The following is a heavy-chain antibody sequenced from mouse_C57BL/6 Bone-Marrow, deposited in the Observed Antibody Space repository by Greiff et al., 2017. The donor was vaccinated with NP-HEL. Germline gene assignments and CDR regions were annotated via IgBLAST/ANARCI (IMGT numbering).Heavy chain of an antibody. J-gene: IGHJ3*01. V-gene: IGHV2-6-1*01. CDR3: ARHEGHYYGLFAY. D-gene: IGHD1-2*01. CDR2: IWSDGST. Sequence: QVQLKESGPGLVAPSQSLSITCTVSGFSLTSYGVHWVRQPPGKGLEWLVVIWSDGSTTYNSALKSRLSISKDNSKSQVFLKMNSHQTDDTAMYYCARHEGHYYGLFAYWGQGPLVTVSA. CDR1: GFSLTSYG.